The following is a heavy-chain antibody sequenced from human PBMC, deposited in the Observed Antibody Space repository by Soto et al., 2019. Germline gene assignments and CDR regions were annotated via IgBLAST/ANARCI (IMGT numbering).Heavy chain of an antibody. CDR1: GGTFSSYT. D-gene: IGHD2-15*01. J-gene: IGHJ6*02. CDR2: IIPILGIA. V-gene: IGHV1-69*02. Sequence: SVKVYCKTSGGTFSSYTISWVRQAPGQGLEGMGRIIPILGIANYAQKFQGRVTITADKSTSTAYMELSSLRSEDTAVYYCARGVVAATPLPYYYYYGMDVWGQGTTVTV. CDR3: ARGVVAATPLPYYYYYGMDV.